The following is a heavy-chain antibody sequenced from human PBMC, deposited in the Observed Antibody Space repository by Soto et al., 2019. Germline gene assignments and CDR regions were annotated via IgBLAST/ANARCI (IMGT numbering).Heavy chain of an antibody. V-gene: IGHV5-51*01. J-gene: IGHJ4*02. CDR2: IYPGDSDT. CDR3: ARASSYGDFLQYYFDY. Sequence: GESLKISCKGSGYSFTSYWIGWVRQMPGKGLEWMGIIYPGDSDTRYSPSFQGQVTISADKSISTAYLQWSSLEASDTAMYYCARASSYGDFLQYYFDYWGQGTLVTVS. CDR1: GYSFTSYW. D-gene: IGHD4-17*01.